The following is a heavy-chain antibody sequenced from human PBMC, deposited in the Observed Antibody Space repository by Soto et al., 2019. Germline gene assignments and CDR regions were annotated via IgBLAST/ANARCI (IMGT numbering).Heavy chain of an antibody. J-gene: IGHJ6*02. Sequence: QVQLVQSGAEVKKPGASVKVSCKASGYIFTSYDINWVRQATGQGLEWMGWMNPNSGNTGYAHKFQGRVTMTRDTAISAADMAPSTLRSADTAAYYCASFPWAISYYYGTDGWGQGTTVTVSS. D-gene: IGHD3-3*02. V-gene: IGHV1-8*01. CDR1: GYIFTSYD. CDR3: ASFPWAISYYYGTDG. CDR2: MNPNSGNT.